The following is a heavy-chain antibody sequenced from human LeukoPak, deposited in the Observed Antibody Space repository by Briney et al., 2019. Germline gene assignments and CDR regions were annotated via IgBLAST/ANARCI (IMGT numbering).Heavy chain of an antibody. CDR3: ARHGYSSGWIYMDV. D-gene: IGHD6-19*01. CDR1: GGSISSYY. Sequence: SETLSLTCTVSGGSISSYYWSWIRQPPGKGLEWIGYIYYSGSTNYNPSLKSRVTISVDTSKNQFSLKLSSVTAADTAVHYCARHGYSSGWIYMDVWGKGTAVTVSS. V-gene: IGHV4-59*08. CDR2: IYYSGST. J-gene: IGHJ6*03.